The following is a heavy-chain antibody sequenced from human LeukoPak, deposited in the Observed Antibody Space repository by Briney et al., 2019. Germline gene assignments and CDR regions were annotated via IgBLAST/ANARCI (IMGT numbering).Heavy chain of an antibody. CDR1: GYTFTSYD. D-gene: IGHD3-22*01. CDR3: ARGTRYYDSSGYSEAYYFDY. J-gene: IGHJ4*02. CDR2: MNPNSGNT. Sequence: ASVKISCKASGYTFTSYDINWVRQATGQGLEWMGWMNPNSGNTGYAQKFQGRVTMTRNTSISTAYMELSSLRSEDTAVYYCARGTRYYDSSGYSEAYYFDYWGQGTLVTVSS. V-gene: IGHV1-8*01.